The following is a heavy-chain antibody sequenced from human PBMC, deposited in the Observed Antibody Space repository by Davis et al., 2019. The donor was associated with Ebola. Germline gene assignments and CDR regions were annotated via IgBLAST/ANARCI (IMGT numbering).Heavy chain of an antibody. J-gene: IGHJ4*02. CDR1: GFTFSSYW. Sequence: GGSLRLSCAASGFTFSSYWMSWVRQAPGKGLEWVANIKQDGSEKYYVDSVKGRFTISRDNSKNTLYLQMNSLRAEDTAVYYCANSRFGESHFDYWGQGTLVTVSS. CDR2: IKQDGSEK. V-gene: IGHV3-7*01. CDR3: ANSRFGESHFDY. D-gene: IGHD3-10*01.